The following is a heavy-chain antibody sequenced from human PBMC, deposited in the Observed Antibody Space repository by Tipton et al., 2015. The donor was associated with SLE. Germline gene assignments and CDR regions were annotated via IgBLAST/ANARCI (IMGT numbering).Heavy chain of an antibody. D-gene: IGHD6-19*01. Sequence: SLRLSCAASGFTFSSYAMSWVRQAPGKGLEWVSAISGSGGSTYYADSVKGRFTISRDNSKNTLYLQMNSLRAEDTAVYYCAKAGGIAVAGIDYWGQGTLVTVSS. J-gene: IGHJ4*02. CDR3: AKAGGIAVAGIDY. V-gene: IGHV3-23*01. CDR2: ISGSGGST. CDR1: GFTFSSYA.